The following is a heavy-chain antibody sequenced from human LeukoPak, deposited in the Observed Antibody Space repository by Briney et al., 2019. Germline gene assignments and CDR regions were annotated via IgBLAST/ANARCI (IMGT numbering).Heavy chain of an antibody. Sequence: SETLSLTCTVSGGSISTSTYYWGWISQPPGKGLEWIGTIYYSGSTYYNPSLRSRVTISVDTSKNQFSLKMSSVTAADTAVYYCAKGYGSFDYWGQGTLVTVSS. V-gene: IGHV4-39*01. CDR3: AKGYGSFDY. CDR2: IYYSGST. CDR1: GGSISTSTYY. J-gene: IGHJ4*02. D-gene: IGHD3-10*01.